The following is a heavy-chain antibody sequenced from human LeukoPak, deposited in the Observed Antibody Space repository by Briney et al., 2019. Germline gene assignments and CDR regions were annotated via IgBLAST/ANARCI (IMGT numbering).Heavy chain of an antibody. Sequence: ASETLSLTCTVSGGSISSYYWSWIRQPPGKGLEYIGYIYYSGYTNYNPSLKSRVTISVDTSKNQFSLELSSVTAADTAVYYCARETSQKGAHYMDVWGKGTTVTISS. CDR2: IYYSGYT. CDR3: ARETSQKGAHYMDV. J-gene: IGHJ6*03. CDR1: GGSISSYY. D-gene: IGHD3-16*01. V-gene: IGHV4-59*01.